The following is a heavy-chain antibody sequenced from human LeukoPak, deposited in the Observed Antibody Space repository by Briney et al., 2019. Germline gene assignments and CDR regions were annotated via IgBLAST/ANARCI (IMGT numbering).Heavy chain of an antibody. CDR2: VSSSGYTI. J-gene: IGHJ6*03. CDR1: GFKFSDHY. CDR3: ARNLASCGGDCYSYFFNMDV. Sequence: GGSLRLSCAASGFKFSDHYMSWIRQAPGKGLEWVAYVSSSGYTIYYADSVRGRFTISRDNVEKSLYLEMNSLRADDTAVYYCARNLASCGGDCYSYFFNMDVWGKGTTVTVSS. V-gene: IGHV3-11*01. D-gene: IGHD2-21*01.